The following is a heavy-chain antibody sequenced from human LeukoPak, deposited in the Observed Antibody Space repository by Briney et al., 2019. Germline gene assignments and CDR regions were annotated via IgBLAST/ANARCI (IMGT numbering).Heavy chain of an antibody. CDR2: ISAYNGNT. CDR1: GYTFTSYG. J-gene: IGHJ5*02. CDR3: ARERGDPVVRRYWFDP. V-gene: IGHV1-18*01. Sequence: ASVKVSCKASGYTFTSYGISWVRQAPGQGLEWMGWISAYNGNTNYAQKLQGRVTITRDTSASTAYMELSSLRSEDTAVYCCARERGDPVVRRYWFDPWGQGTLVTVSS. D-gene: IGHD3-22*01.